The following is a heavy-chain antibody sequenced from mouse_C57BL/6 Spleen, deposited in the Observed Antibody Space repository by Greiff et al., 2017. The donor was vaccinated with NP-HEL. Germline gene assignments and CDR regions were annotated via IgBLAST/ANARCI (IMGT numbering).Heavy chain of an antibody. V-gene: IGHV5-17*01. CDR2: ISSCSSTI. CDR1: GFTFSDYG. Sequence: DVKLVESGGGLVKPGGSLKLSCAASGFTFSDYGMHWVRQAPEKGLEWVAYISSCSSTIYYADTVKGRFTISRDNAKNTPFLQLTSLRSEDRGMYYGERGGAYYSNYEGGYYAMDYWGQGTSVTVSS. D-gene: IGHD2-5*01. J-gene: IGHJ4*01. CDR3: ERGGAYYSNYEGGYYAMDY.